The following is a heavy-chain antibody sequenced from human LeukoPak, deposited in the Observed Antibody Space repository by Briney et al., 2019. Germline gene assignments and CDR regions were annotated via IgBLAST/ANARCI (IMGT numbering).Heavy chain of an antibody. V-gene: IGHV4-59*01. CDR1: GGAMSNYY. Sequence: SETLSLTCTVSGGAMSNYYWNWIRQPPGKGLEWMGYIYYTGTTNYNPTLKSRVFILVDTYKNHFSLKLNSVPAADTGVYYCARDQCRPSCFEYWGQGNLVTVSS. J-gene: IGHJ1*01. D-gene: IGHD2-15*01. CDR2: IYYTGTT. CDR3: ARDQCRPSCFEY.